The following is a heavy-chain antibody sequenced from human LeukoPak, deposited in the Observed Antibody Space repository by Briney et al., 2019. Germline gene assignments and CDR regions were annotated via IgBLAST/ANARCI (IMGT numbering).Heavy chain of an antibody. D-gene: IGHD3-10*01. V-gene: IGHV4-38-2*02. Sequence: SDTLSLTCTVSGYSLTRGYYWAWIRQSSEKGLEWIGTIYHSGSTYNNPSLKSRVTISVDTSENRFPLRMASATAAGAAVYYCARVLRGAFDSWGQGTLVIVSS. CDR1: GYSLTRGYY. J-gene: IGHJ4*02. CDR3: ARVLRGAFDS. CDR2: IYHSGST.